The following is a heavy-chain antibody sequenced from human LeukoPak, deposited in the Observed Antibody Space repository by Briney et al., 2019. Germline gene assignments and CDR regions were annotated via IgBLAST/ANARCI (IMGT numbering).Heavy chain of an antibody. J-gene: IGHJ4*02. CDR3: ARDLSGVTGYTYGRGIDY. CDR1: GFTFSIYW. Sequence: GGSLRLSCAPSGFTFSIYWMSWVRQAPGKGLEWVANIKKDGSEKYYVDSVKGRFTISRDNAKTSLYLQMNSVRAEDTAVYYCARDLSGVTGYTYGRGIDYWGQGTLVTVSS. D-gene: IGHD5-18*01. CDR2: IKKDGSEK. V-gene: IGHV3-7*01.